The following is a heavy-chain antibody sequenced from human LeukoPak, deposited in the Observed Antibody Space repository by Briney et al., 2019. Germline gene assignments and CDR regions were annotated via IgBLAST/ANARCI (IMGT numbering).Heavy chain of an antibody. V-gene: IGHV1-46*01. D-gene: IGHD3-22*01. CDR1: GYTFTSYY. CDR3: AKDPLSVVHALGYFQH. J-gene: IGHJ1*01. CDR2: INPSGGST. Sequence: ASVKVSCKASGYTFTSYYMHWVRQAPGQGLEWMGIINPSGGSTSYAQKFQGRVTMTRDTSTSTVYMELSSLRSEDTAVYYCAKDPLSVVHALGYFQHWGQGTLVTVSS.